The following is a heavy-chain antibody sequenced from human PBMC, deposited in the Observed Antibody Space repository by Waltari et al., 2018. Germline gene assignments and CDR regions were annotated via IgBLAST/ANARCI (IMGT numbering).Heavy chain of an antibody. Sequence: QVQLVQSGAEVKQPGSSVKVSCKSSGGPVSRVGLLWLRQAPGQGLEWMGKIIPMPGITDYEQKFQGRLRITADRSTTTGYMELRSLGSEDTAIYYCARRVSTKGAFEVWGRGTLVTVSP. CDR1: GGPVSRVG. D-gene: IGHD5-12*01. J-gene: IGHJ3*01. V-gene: IGHV1-69*02. CDR2: IIPMPGIT. CDR3: ARRVSTKGAFEV.